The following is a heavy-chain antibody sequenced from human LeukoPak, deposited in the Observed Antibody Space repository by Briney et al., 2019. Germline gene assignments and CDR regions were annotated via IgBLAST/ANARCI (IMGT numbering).Heavy chain of an antibody. Sequence: ASVKVSCKASGYTFTSYYMHWVRQAPGQELEWMGIINPSGGSTSYAQKFQGRVTMTRDTSTSTVYMELSSLRSEDTAVYYCARPVVPAARTASFDLWGRGTLVTVSS. CDR3: ARPVVPAARTASFDL. J-gene: IGHJ2*01. CDR1: GYTFTSYY. V-gene: IGHV1-46*01. CDR2: INPSGGST. D-gene: IGHD2-2*01.